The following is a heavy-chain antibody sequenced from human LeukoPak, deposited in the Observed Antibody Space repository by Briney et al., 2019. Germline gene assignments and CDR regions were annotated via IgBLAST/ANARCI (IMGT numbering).Heavy chain of an antibody. CDR3: ARASFASGSYYFDL. J-gene: IGHJ4*02. D-gene: IGHD3-10*01. CDR1: GFTVSSNY. V-gene: IGHV4-39*07. Sequence: GSLRLSCAASGFTVSSNYMSWVRQPPGKGLEWIGSIYYSGSTYYNPSLKSRVTISVDTSKNQFSLKLSSVTAADTAVYFCARASFASGSYYFDLWGPGTLITVSS. CDR2: IYYSGST.